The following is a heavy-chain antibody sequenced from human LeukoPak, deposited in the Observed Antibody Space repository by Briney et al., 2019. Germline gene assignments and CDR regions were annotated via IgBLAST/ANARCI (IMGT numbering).Heavy chain of an antibody. CDR1: GGSISSSSYY. CDR2: IYYSGST. D-gene: IGHD6-6*01. V-gene: IGHV4-39*01. J-gene: IGHJ5*02. Sequence: SETLSLTCTVSGGSISSSSYYWGWIRQPPGKGLEWIGSIYYSGSTYYNPSLKSRVTISVDTSKNQFSLKLSSVTAADTAVYYCARYIAARQNWFDPWSQGTLVTVSS. CDR3: ARYIAARQNWFDP.